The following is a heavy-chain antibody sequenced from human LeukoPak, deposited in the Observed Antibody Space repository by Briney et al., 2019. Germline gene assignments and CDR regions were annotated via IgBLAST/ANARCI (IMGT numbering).Heavy chain of an antibody. Sequence: SETLSLTCTVSGGSLSSYYWNWIRQPPGKGLEWIGYIYYSGSTNYNPSLKSRVTISVDTTKNQFSLKLSSVTAADTAMYYCARRGGVEYSSGWYFDYWGQGTLVTVSS. V-gene: IGHV4-59*08. CDR2: IYYSGST. D-gene: IGHD6-19*01. J-gene: IGHJ4*02. CDR3: ARRGGVEYSSGWYFDY. CDR1: GGSLSSYY.